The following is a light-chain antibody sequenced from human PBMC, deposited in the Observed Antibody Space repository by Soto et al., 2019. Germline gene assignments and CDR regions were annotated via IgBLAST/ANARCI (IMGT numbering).Light chain of an antibody. V-gene: IGKV3D-20*02. J-gene: IGKJ1*01. CDR2: GAS. Sequence: EIVWTQYPGTLSLSPGERATLSCRASQSVSSSYLAWYQQKPGQAPRLLIYGASSRATGIPDRFSSSASGTTFTLTISSLEPEDFAIYYCQQRGDWPAFGQGTKVDIK. CDR3: QQRGDWPA. CDR1: QSVSSSY.